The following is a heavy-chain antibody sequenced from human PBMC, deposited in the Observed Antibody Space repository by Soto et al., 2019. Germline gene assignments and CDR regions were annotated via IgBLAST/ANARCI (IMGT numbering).Heavy chain of an antibody. D-gene: IGHD3-16*01. CDR1: GFTFSSYA. J-gene: IGHJ4*02. CDR2: ISGGDGSP. V-gene: IGHV3-23*01. CDR3: AKWHTYNYDSLAFSGFDC. Sequence: PGGSLRLSGVASGFTFSSYAMTWVRQAPGKGLEWVSAISGGDGSPSYADSVKGRFTISRDNSKNTLYLHMNSLRADDTAAYYCAKWHTYNYDSLAFSGFDCWGQGTQVTVSS.